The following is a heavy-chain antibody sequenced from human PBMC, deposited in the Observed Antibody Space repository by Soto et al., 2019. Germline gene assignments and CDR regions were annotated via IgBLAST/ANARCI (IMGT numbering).Heavy chain of an antibody. J-gene: IGHJ4*02. Sequence: QVQLVEFGGGVVQPGRSLRLSCAASGFTFSSYGMHWVRQAPGKGLEWVAVISYDGSNKYYADSVKGRFTISRDNSKNTLYLQMNSLRAEDTAVYYCAKDLGETYYDFWSGYCDYWGQGTLVTVSS. CDR3: AKDLGETYYDFWSGYCDY. D-gene: IGHD3-3*01. V-gene: IGHV3-30*18. CDR2: ISYDGSNK. CDR1: GFTFSSYG.